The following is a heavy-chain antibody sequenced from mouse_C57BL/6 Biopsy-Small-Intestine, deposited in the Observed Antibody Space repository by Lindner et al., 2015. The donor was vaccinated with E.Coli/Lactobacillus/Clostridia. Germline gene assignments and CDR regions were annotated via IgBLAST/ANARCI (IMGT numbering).Heavy chain of an antibody. J-gene: IGHJ1*01. CDR1: GYTFSSSW. CDR2: IYPGNGDT. CDR3: ARGGRYDGYSDV. D-gene: IGHD2-14*01. Sequence: VQLQESGPELVKPGASVKISCKASGYTFSSSWMNWVKQRPGKGLEWIGRIYPGNGDTNYNGKFKGKATLTADKSSNTAYMQLSSLTSEDSAVYFCARGGRYDGYSDVWGAGTTVTVSS. V-gene: IGHV1-82*01.